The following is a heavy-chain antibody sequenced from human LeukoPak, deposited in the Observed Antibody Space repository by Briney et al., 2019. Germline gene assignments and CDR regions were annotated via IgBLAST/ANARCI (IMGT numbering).Heavy chain of an antibody. CDR3: ARRFSGSGSPITY. Sequence: SVKVSCKASGGTFSSYAISWVRQAPGQGLEWMGGIIPIFGTANYAQKFQGRVTMTRNTSISTAYMELSSLRSEDTAVYYCARRFSGSGSPITYWGQGTLVTASS. CDR2: IIPIFGTA. J-gene: IGHJ4*02. V-gene: IGHV1-69*05. CDR1: GGTFSSYA. D-gene: IGHD3-10*01.